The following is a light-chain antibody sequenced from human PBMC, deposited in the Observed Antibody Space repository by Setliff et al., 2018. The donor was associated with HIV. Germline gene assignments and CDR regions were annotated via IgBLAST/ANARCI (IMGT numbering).Light chain of an antibody. CDR1: SSDVGTYDY. CDR3: CSHADSSTNNYV. Sequence: QSALTQPASVSGSPGQTITISCTGTSSDVGTYDYVSWYQQHPGKAPKLMIYEVSNRPSGVSNRFSGSKSGNTASLTVSGLQAGDEADYYCCSHADSSTNNYVFGAGTKGTVL. CDR2: EVS. V-gene: IGLV2-14*01. J-gene: IGLJ1*01.